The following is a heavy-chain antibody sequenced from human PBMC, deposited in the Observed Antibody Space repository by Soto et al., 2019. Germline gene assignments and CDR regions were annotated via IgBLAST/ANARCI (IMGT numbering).Heavy chain of an antibody. D-gene: IGHD3-22*01. CDR3: ARDSSGYYWFDP. CDR1: GFSVSSGYF. CDR2: IYHSGTT. V-gene: IGHV4-38-2*02. Sequence: SESLSLTCAVSGFSVSSGYFWGCIRQPPGKGPEWLGSIYHSGTTYYNPSVKGRVTISVDTSKNQFSLKMSSVTAADTAVYYCARDSSGYYWFDPWGQGTLVTVSS. J-gene: IGHJ5*02.